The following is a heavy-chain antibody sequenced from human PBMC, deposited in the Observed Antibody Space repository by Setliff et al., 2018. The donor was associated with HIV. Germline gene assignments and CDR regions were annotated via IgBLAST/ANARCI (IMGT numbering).Heavy chain of an antibody. Sequence: PSETLSLTCAVYGGSFSGYYWSWIRQPPGKGLEWIGEINHSGSTNYNPSLKSRVTISVDTSKNQFSLKLSSVTAADTAVYYCARYRNDAFDVWGQGTMVTVSS. CDR1: GGSFSGYY. CDR3: ARYRNDAFDV. CDR2: INHSGST. D-gene: IGHD3-16*02. J-gene: IGHJ3*01. V-gene: IGHV4-34*01.